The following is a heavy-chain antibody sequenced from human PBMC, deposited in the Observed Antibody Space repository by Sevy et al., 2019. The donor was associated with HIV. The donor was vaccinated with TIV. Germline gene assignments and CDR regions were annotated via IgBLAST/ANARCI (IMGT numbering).Heavy chain of an antibody. CDR2: IGSSGTST. J-gene: IGHJ5*02. CDR1: GFTFNIYA. D-gene: IGHD3-9*01. V-gene: IGHV3-23*01. Sequence: GGSLRLSCAASGFTFNIYAMTWVRQAPGKGLKWVSTIGSSGTSTYYADSVKGRFTICRDNSKNTLYLQMNSLRAEDTAIYVGAKDHDNNWFDPWGQGTLVTSSS. CDR3: AKDHDNNWFDP.